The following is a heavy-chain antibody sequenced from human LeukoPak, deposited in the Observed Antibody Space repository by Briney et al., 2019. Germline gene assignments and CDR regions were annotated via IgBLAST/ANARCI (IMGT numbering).Heavy chain of an antibody. CDR2: ISSSGSTI. CDR1: GFTFSDYY. CDR3: AREGLSLDDKSFFKY. V-gene: IGHV3-11*01. Sequence: PGGSLRLSCAASGFTFSDYYMSWVRQAPGKGLEWVSYISSSGSTIYYADSVKGRFTISRDNAKNSLYLQMNSLRAEDTAVYYCAREGLSLDDKSFFKYWGQGALVTVSS. J-gene: IGHJ4*02.